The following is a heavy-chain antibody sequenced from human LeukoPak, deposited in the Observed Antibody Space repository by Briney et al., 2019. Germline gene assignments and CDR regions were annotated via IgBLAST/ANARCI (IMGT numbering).Heavy chain of an antibody. Sequence: GGSLRLSCAASGFTFEDYAMHWVRQGPGKGLEWVSSISWDSVGIDYGDSVKGRFTISRDNAKKSVYLQMNSLRVEDTALYYCARGPGMATRKQYFDNWGQGTLVTVSS. CDR1: GFTFEDYA. CDR3: ARGPGMATRKQYFDN. V-gene: IGHV3-9*01. J-gene: IGHJ4*02. D-gene: IGHD5-24*01. CDR2: ISWDSVGI.